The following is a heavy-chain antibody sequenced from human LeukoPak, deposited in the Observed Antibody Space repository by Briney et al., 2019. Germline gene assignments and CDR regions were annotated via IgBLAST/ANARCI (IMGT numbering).Heavy chain of an antibody. J-gene: IGHJ5*02. CDR2: IYHSGST. CDR1: GGSITSYS. Sequence: SETLSLTCTVSGGSITSYSWSWIRRPPGKGLEWIGEIYHSGSTNYNPSLKSRVTISVDKSKNQFSLKLSSVTAADTAVYYCARTRTTDNWFDPWGQGTLVTVSS. CDR3: ARTRTTDNWFDP. D-gene: IGHD2/OR15-2a*01. V-gene: IGHV4-59*12.